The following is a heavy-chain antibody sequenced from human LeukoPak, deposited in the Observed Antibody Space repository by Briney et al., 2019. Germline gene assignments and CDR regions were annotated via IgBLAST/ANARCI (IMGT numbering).Heavy chain of an antibody. CDR2: ISGSGGSK. CDR3: AKDRSGIAAADEIDAFDI. CDR1: GLSFSNYA. Sequence: PGGSLRLSCAASGLSFSNYAMTWVRQAPGKGLEWVSSISGSGGSKYHADSVEGRFTISRDNSKNTLYLQMNSLRAEDTAVYYCAKDRSGIAAADEIDAFDIWGQGTMVTVSS. D-gene: IGHD6-13*01. V-gene: IGHV3-23*01. J-gene: IGHJ3*02.